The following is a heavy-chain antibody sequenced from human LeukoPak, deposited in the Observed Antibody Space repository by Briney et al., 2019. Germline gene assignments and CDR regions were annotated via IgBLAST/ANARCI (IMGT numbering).Heavy chain of an antibody. D-gene: IGHD2-21*02. CDR2: VNPRGGST. V-gene: IGHV1-46*01. J-gene: IGHJ5*02. Sequence: ASVKVSCKASGYTFTNYFMHWVRQAPGQGLEWMGIVNPRGGSTGYAQKFQGRITMTTDMSTRTVYMELSSLESEDTAVYYCARRDCVGDCYSNWFDPWGQGTLVSVSS. CDR1: GYTFTNYF. CDR3: ARRDCVGDCYSNWFDP.